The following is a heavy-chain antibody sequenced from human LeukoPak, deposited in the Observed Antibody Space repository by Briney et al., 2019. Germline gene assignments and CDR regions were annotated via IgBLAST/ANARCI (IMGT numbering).Heavy chain of an antibody. CDR3: ASYGDYENTLWDY. D-gene: IGHD4-17*01. Sequence: ASVKVSCKASGYTFTGYYMHWVRQAPGQGLEWMGWINPNSGGTNYAQKFQGRVTMTRDTPISTAYMELSRLRSDDTAVYYCASYGDYENTLWDYWGQGTLVTVSS. CDR2: INPNSGGT. J-gene: IGHJ4*02. V-gene: IGHV1-2*02. CDR1: GYTFTGYY.